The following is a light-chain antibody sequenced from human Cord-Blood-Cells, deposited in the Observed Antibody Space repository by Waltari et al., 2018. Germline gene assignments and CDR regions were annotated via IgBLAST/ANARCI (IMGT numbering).Light chain of an antibody. CDR2: RNN. CDR1: SSTTGRND. V-gene: IGLV1-47*01. Sequence: QSVLTQPPSAFGTPGQRVTLSCSGSSSTTGRNDVYWYQQLPGTAPKLLIYRNNQRPSGVPDRFSGSKSGTSASLAISGLRSEDEADYYCAAWDDSLSGRVFGGGTKLTVL. CDR3: AAWDDSLSGRV. J-gene: IGLJ3*02.